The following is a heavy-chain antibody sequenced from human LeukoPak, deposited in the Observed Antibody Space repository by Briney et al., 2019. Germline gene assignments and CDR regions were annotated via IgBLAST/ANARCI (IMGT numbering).Heavy chain of an antibody. CDR3: AKEARPMTTVVRLLGY. D-gene: IGHD4-23*01. V-gene: IGHV3-53*01. CDR1: GFTVSSNY. Sequence: GGSLRLSCAASGFTVSSNYMSWVRQAPGKGLEWVTVIYGGGTTYYADSVKGRFTISRDNSKNTLYLQMNSLRAEDTAVYYCAKEARPMTTVVRLLGYWGQGTLVTVSS. J-gene: IGHJ4*02. CDR2: IYGGGTT.